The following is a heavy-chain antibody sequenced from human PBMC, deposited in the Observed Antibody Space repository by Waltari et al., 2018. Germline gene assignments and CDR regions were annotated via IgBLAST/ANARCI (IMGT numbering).Heavy chain of an antibody. CDR1: GGTFSSYA. Sequence: QVQLVQSGAEVKKPGSSVKVSCKASGGTFSSYAISWVRQAPGQGLEWMGGIIPIFGTANYAQKFQGRGTITADESTSTAYMELSSLRSEDTAVYYCARDLNAAYGYAEYFQHWGQGTLVTVSS. CDR2: IIPIFGTA. CDR3: ARDLNAAYGYAEYFQH. V-gene: IGHV1-69*13. D-gene: IGHD5-18*01. J-gene: IGHJ1*01.